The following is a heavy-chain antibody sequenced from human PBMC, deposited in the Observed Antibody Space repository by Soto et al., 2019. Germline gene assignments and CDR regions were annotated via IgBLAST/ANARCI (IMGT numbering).Heavy chain of an antibody. Sequence: GGSLRLSCAASGFTFSTYWMHWVRQAPGKGLVWVSRINSDGSSTTYADSVKGRFTISRDNAKNTLYLQMNSLRAEDSAVYYCARVAGVNGDYVNWFDPWGQGTXVTVSS. CDR1: GFTFSTYW. D-gene: IGHD4-17*01. V-gene: IGHV3-74*01. J-gene: IGHJ5*02. CDR2: INSDGSST. CDR3: ARVAGVNGDYVNWFDP.